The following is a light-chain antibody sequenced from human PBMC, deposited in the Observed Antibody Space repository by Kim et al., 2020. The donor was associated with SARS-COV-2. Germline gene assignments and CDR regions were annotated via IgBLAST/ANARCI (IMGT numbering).Light chain of an antibody. V-gene: IGLV7-43*01. Sequence: PGGTVTISFATSSGAVTSGYNPNWFQQKPGQAPRALIYTTGNKHSWTPARFSGSLLGGKAALTLSGVQPEDEAEYFCLVMHGGAWVFGGGTQLTVL. J-gene: IGLJ3*02. CDR1: SGAVTSGYN. CDR2: TTG. CDR3: LVMHGGAWV.